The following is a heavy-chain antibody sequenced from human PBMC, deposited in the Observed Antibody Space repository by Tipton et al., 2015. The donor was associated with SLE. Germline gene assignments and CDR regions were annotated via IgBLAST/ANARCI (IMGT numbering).Heavy chain of an antibody. CDR3: ANNGGTFDP. Sequence: SLRLSCAVSGFTFSTYDLTWVRQAPGKGLEWVSTIIGDGSTFYADSVRGRFTISRDNSKSTLFLQMKTLRADDTAVYYCANNGGTFDPWGPGTLVTVSS. CDR1: GFTFSTYD. CDR2: IIGDGST. J-gene: IGHJ5*02. V-gene: IGHV3-23*01.